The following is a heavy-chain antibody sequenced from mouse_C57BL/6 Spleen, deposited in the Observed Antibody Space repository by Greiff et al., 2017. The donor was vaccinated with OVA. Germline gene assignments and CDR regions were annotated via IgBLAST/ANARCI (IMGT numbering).Heavy chain of an antibody. J-gene: IGHJ3*01. Sequence: DVKLVESGGGLVKPGGSLKLSCAASGFTFSSYAMSWVRQTPEKRLEWVATISDGGSYTYYPDNVKGRFTISRDNAKNNLYLQMSHLKSEDTAMYYCARDLGAYWGQGTLVTVSA. CDR3: ARDLGAY. CDR1: GFTFSSYA. D-gene: IGHD4-1*01. V-gene: IGHV5-4*01. CDR2: ISDGGSYT.